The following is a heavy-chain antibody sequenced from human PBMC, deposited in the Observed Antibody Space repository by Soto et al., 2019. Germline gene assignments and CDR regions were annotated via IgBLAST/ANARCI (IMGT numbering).Heavy chain of an antibody. CDR3: ARDRLTHVLRFLEWFDYYYGMDV. J-gene: IGHJ6*02. CDR1: GYTFTSYG. Sequence: GASVKVSCKASGYTFTSYGTSWVRQAPGQGLEWMGWISAYNGNTNYAQKLQGRVTMTTDTSASTAYMELRSLRSDDTAVYYCARDRLTHVLRFLEWFDYYYGMDVWGQGTTVTVSS. D-gene: IGHD3-3*01. CDR2: ISAYNGNT. V-gene: IGHV1-18*01.